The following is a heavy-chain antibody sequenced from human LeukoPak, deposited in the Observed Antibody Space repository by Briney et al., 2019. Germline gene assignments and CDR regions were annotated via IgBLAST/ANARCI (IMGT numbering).Heavy chain of an antibody. Sequence: ASVKVSCKASGYTFTGYYMHWVRQAPGQGLEWMGRINPNSGGTNYAQKFQGRVTMTRDTSISTAYMELSRLRSDDTAVYYCARVCPTPSGGYCTNAEFDPWGQGTLVTVSS. D-gene: IGHD2-8*01. J-gene: IGHJ5*02. CDR2: INPNSGGT. CDR1: GYTFTGYY. V-gene: IGHV1-2*06. CDR3: ARVCPTPSGGYCTNAEFDP.